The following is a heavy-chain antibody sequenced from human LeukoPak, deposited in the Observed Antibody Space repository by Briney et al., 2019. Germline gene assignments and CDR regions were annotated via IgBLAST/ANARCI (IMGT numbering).Heavy chain of an antibody. CDR3: ARVGPRDCSGGSCYYYYYYYGMDV. D-gene: IGHD2-15*01. CDR2: IIPILGIA. Sequence: SVKVSCKASGGTFSSYAISWVRQAPGQGLEWMGRIIPILGIANYAQKFQGRVTITADKSTSTAYMQLSSLRSEDTAVYYCARVGPRDCSGGSCYYYYYYYGMDVWGQGTTVTVSS. V-gene: IGHV1-69*04. CDR1: GGTFSSYA. J-gene: IGHJ6*02.